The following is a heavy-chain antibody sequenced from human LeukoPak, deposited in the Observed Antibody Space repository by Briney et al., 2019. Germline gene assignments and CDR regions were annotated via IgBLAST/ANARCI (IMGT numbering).Heavy chain of an antibody. CDR1: GGTFSSYA. CDR3: ARGGSYYGSGSYRLMDV. D-gene: IGHD3-10*01. CDR2: IIPIFGTA. V-gene: IGHV1-69*01. Sequence: GSSVKVPCKASGGTFSSYAISWVRQAPGQGLEWMGGIIPIFGTANYAQKFQGRVTITADESTSTAYMELSSLRSEDTAVYYCARGGSYYGSGSYRLMDVWGKGTTVTVSS. J-gene: IGHJ6*04.